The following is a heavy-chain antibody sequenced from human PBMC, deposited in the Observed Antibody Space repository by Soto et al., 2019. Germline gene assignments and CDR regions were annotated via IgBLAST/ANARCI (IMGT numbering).Heavy chain of an antibody. Sequence: QITLKESGPTLVKPTQTLTLTCTFSGFSLSTSGVGVGWIRPPPGKGLEWLALIYWNDDKRYSPSLKSRLTITKDTSKHQVVLTMTNMDPVDTATYYCAHRLYGDYVEGGWFDPWGQGTLVTVSS. V-gene: IGHV2-5*01. CDR1: GFSLSTSGVG. D-gene: IGHD4-17*01. CDR2: IYWNDDK. CDR3: AHRLYGDYVEGGWFDP. J-gene: IGHJ5*02.